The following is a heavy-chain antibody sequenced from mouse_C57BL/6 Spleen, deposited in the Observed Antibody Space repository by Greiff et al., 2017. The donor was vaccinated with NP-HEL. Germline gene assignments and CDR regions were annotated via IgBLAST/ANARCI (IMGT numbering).Heavy chain of an antibody. J-gene: IGHJ2*01. Sequence: SGYTFTDYYMNWVKQSHGKSLEWIGVINPYNGGTSYNQKFKGKATLTVDKSSSTAYMELNSLTSEDSAVYYCAREGYYYGSSYFDYWGQGTTLTVSS. V-gene: IGHV1-19*01. CDR2: INPYNGGT. CDR1: GYTFTDYY. CDR3: AREGYYYGSSYFDY. D-gene: IGHD1-1*01.